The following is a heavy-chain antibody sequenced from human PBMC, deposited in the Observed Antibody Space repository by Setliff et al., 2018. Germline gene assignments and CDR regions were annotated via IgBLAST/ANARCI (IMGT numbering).Heavy chain of an antibody. CDR2: ISPNNGDI. CDR1: GYTFTSFG. CDR3: ARSPPNRGVGQGHYMDV. J-gene: IGHJ6*03. V-gene: IGHV1-18*01. D-gene: IGHD1-26*01. Sequence: ASVKVSCQASGYTFTSFGISWVRRAPGQGLEWIGWISPNNGDIKYAQKLQDRVAMTIDTSTRTAYVEVRSLRSDDTAVYYCARSPPNRGVGQGHYMDVWGKGTTVTVSS.